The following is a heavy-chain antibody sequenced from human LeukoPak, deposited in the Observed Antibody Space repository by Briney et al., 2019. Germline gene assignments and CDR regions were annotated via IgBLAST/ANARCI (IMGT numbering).Heavy chain of an antibody. CDR2: ISGSGGST. CDR1: GFTFSSYA. Sequence: GGSLGLSCAASGFTFSSYAMSWVRQAPGKGLEWVSAISGSGGSTYYADSVKGRFTISRDNSKNTLYLQMNSLRAEDTAVYYCAKDKPSYSYGYSLDYWGQGTLVTVSS. CDR3: AKDKPSYSYGYSLDY. D-gene: IGHD5-18*01. J-gene: IGHJ4*02. V-gene: IGHV3-23*01.